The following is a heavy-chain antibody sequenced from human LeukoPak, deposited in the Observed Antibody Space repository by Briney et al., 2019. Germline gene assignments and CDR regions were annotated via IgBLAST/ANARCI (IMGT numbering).Heavy chain of an antibody. CDR3: AKDNFRYGGNGFDY. CDR2: INWNGGST. Sequence: GGSLRLSCAAFGSTFDDYGMSWVRQAPGKGLEWVSGINWNGGSTGYADSVKGRFTISRDNSKNSLYLQMNSLRAEDTALYYCAKDNFRYGGNGFDYWGQGTLVTVSA. J-gene: IGHJ4*02. D-gene: IGHD4-23*01. CDR1: GSTFDDYG. V-gene: IGHV3-20*04.